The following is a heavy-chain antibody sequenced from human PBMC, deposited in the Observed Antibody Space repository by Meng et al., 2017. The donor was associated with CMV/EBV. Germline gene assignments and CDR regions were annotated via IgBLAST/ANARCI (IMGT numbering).Heavy chain of an antibody. CDR3: ARNPLKAHLGWELTNFDY. V-gene: IGHV4-39*07. CDR2: IYYSGST. D-gene: IGHD1-26*01. CDR1: GGSISSSSYY. Sequence: SETLSLTCTVSGGSISSSSYYWGWIRRPPGKGLEWIGSIYYSGSTYYNPSLKSRVTISVDTSKNQFSLKLSSVTAADTAVYYCARNPLKAHLGWELTNFDYWGQGTLVTVSS. J-gene: IGHJ4*02.